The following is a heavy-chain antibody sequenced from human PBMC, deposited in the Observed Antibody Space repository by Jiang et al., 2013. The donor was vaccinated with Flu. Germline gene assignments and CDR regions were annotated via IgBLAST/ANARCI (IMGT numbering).Heavy chain of an antibody. Sequence: GPGLVKPSETLSLTCSVFGDSINSNSCHWGWIRQPPGKGLEWIGYVYHTGGTYHNPSLKSRVTISVDTSKNQISLKLTSVTAADTAVYFCARAGGSGSYFNPDYWGQGTLVTVSS. J-gene: IGHJ4*02. CDR3: ARAGGSGSYFNPDY. CDR2: VYHTGGT. CDR1: GDSINSNSCH. V-gene: IGHV4-39*01. D-gene: IGHD3-10*01.